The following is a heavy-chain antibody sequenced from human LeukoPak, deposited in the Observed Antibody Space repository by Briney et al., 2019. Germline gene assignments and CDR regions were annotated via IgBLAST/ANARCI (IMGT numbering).Heavy chain of an antibody. CDR2: INPAGGST. D-gene: IGHD1-26*01. J-gene: IGHJ5*02. V-gene: IGHV1-46*01. CDR1: GYTFTNYY. Sequence: GASVKVSCKASGYTFTNYYIHWVRQAPGQGLEWMGIINPAGGSTGYAQKFQGRVTMTRDTSTSTAYMELRSLRSDDTAVYYCARLVQGGYNWFDPWGQGTLVTVSS. CDR3: ARLVQGGYNWFDP.